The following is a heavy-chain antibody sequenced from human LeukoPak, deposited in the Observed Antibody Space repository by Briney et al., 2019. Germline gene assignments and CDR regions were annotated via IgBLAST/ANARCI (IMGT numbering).Heavy chain of an antibody. CDR1: GFTFSSYS. CDR2: ISSSSSYI. D-gene: IGHD1-1*01. CDR3: TRDVENTFALDL. J-gene: IGHJ5*02. V-gene: IGHV3-21*01. Sequence: GGSLRLSCAASGFTFSSYSMNWVRQAPGKGLEWVSSISSSSSYIYYADSVKGRFTISRDNAKNTLYLQMNSLRVEDTAVYYCTRDVENTFALDLWGQGTLVTVSS.